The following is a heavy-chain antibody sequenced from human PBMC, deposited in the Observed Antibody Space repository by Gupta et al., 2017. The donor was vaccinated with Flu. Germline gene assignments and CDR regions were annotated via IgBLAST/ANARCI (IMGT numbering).Heavy chain of an antibody. CDR3: AHSFEGATAPKVWFDY. J-gene: IGHJ4*02. Sequence: QITLKESGPTLVKPTQTLTLTCTFSGFSLSTSGVGVGWIRQPPGKALEWLALIYWNDDKRYSPSLKSRLTITKDTSKNQVVLTMTNMDPVDTATYYCAHSFEGATAPKVWFDYWGQGTRVTVSS. V-gene: IGHV2-5*01. CDR2: IYWNDDK. CDR1: GFSLSTSGVG. D-gene: IGHD1-26*01.